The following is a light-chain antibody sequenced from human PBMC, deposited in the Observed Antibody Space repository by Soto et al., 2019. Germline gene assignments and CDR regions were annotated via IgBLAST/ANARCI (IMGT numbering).Light chain of an antibody. V-gene: IGKV3-15*01. CDR3: QQYNNWPRAT. CDR2: RTS. Sequence: MTQSPATLSVSPGERATLSCRSSQSISSNLAWYQQKPGQAPRLLVFRTSSRATGFPARFSGSGSGTEFNLTISSLQSEDFGVYYCQQYNNWPRATFGGGTKVDIK. CDR1: QSISSN. J-gene: IGKJ4*01.